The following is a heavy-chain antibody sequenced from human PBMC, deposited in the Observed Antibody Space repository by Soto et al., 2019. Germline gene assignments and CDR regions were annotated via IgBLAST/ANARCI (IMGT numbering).Heavy chain of an antibody. V-gene: IGHV3-23*01. J-gene: IGHJ5*02. CDR3: AKDWDGGWFDP. CDR1: GFTFSSYA. D-gene: IGHD1-26*01. Sequence: GGSLRLSCAASGFTFSSYAMSWVRQAPGKGLEWVSSITGSGSSTFHADSAKGRFSISRDNSKNTLYLQMNSLRAEDTAVYYCAKDWDGGWFDPWGQGTLVTSPQ. CDR2: ITGSGSST.